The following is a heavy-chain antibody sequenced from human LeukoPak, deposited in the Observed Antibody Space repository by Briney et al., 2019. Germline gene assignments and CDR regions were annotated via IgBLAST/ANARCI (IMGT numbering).Heavy chain of an antibody. CDR1: AGSCGDYA. J-gene: IGHJ4*02. D-gene: IGHD5-18*01. CDR2: VIPIFDTA. Sequence: SVNVSCKAPAGSCGDYAVTWVRHAPGQVSEWMAGVIPIFDTANYAQKLQGRVTISTDESTSTAYMELSSLRAEDTAVYYCARGLIQLWIFDYWGQGTLVAVSS. CDR3: ARGLIQLWIFDY. V-gene: IGHV1-69*05.